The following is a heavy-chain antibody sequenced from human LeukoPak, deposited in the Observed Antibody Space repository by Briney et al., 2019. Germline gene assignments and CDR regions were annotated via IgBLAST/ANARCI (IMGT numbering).Heavy chain of an antibody. D-gene: IGHD2-8*02. CDR1: GGSISSSNW. Sequence: SETLSLTCAVSGGSISSSNWWSWVRQPPGQGLEWIGEIYHSGSTNYNPSLKSRVTISVDKSKNQFFLRLNAVTAADTAVYYCARTALALTTGVFDIWGQGTTVIVSS. CDR3: ARTALALTTGVFDI. CDR2: IYHSGST. V-gene: IGHV4-4*02. J-gene: IGHJ3*02.